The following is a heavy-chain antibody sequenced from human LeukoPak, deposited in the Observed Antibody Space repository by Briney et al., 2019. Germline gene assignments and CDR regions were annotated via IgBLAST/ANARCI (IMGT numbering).Heavy chain of an antibody. CDR1: GGSISSYY. V-gene: IGHV4-59*01. CDR2: IYYSGST. D-gene: IGHD1-26*01. CDR3: ARAGGSYEDWFDP. Sequence: SETLSLTCTVSGGSISSYYWSWIRQPPGKGLEWIGYIYYSGSTNYNPSLKSRVTISVDTSKNQFSLKLSSVTAADTAVYYCARAGGSYEDWFDPWAREPWSPSPQ. J-gene: IGHJ5*02.